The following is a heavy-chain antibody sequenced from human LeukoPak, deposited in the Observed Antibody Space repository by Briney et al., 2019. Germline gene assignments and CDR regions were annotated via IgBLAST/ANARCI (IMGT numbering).Heavy chain of an antibody. CDR2: IYPGDSDT. J-gene: IGHJ5*02. D-gene: IGHD3-10*01. V-gene: IGHV5-51*01. Sequence: GESLKISCKGSGYSFPSYWIGWVRQMPGKGLEWMGIIYPGDSDTRYSPSFQGQVTISADKSISTAYLQWSSLKASDTAMYYCARSPPRGYYYGSGSYYGWFDPWGQGTLVTVSS. CDR1: GYSFPSYW. CDR3: ARSPPRGYYYGSGSYYGWFDP.